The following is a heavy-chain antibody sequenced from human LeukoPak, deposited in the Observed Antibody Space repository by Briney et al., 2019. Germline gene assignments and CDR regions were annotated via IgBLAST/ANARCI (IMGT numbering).Heavy chain of an antibody. J-gene: IGHJ4*02. CDR1: GFTFDDYA. CDR3: ARDTARSLVGATASDY. Sequence: GGSLRLSCAASGFTFDDYAMHWVRQAPGKGLERVSGINWNGGSTGYADSVKGRFTISRDNAKNSLYLQMNSLRAEDTALYYCARDTARSLVGATASDYWGQGTLVTVSS. V-gene: IGHV3-20*04. D-gene: IGHD1-26*01. CDR2: INWNGGST.